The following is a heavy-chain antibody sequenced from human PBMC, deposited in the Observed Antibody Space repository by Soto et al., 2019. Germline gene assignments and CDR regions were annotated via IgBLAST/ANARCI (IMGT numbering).Heavy chain of an antibody. CDR1: GFTFSSYG. Sequence: GGSLRLSCAASGFTFSSYGMHWVRQAPGKGLEWVAVISYDGSNKYYADSVKGRFTISRDNSKNTLYLQMNSLRAEDTAVYYCAKEGYDILTGYHTYFDYWGQGTLVTVSS. J-gene: IGHJ4*02. CDR3: AKEGYDILTGYHTYFDY. D-gene: IGHD3-9*01. CDR2: ISYDGSNK. V-gene: IGHV3-30*18.